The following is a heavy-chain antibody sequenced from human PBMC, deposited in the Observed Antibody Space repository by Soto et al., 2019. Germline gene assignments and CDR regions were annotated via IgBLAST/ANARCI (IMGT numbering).Heavy chain of an antibody. D-gene: IGHD6-13*01. CDR1: GGSISSDNW. V-gene: IGHV4-4*02. Sequence: QVQLQESGPGLVKPSGTLSLTCAVSGGSISSDNWWSWVRQPPGKGLEWSGERYHSGSTNYNPSLKSRVAMSVDKSKNQFSLKLSSVTAADTAVYYGAASRRQQQLIRLTYWGQGTLVTVSS. CDR3: AASRRQQQLIRLTY. J-gene: IGHJ4*02. CDR2: RYHSGST.